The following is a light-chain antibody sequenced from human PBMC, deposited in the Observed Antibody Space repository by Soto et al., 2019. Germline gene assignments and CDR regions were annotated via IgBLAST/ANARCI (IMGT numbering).Light chain of an antibody. V-gene: IGLV2-14*01. Sequence: QSVLTQPASVSGSPGQSITISCTGTSSDVGGYNYVSWYQQDPGKAPKLMIYDVSNRPSGVSNRFSGSKSGNTACLTISGLQAYYEADYYCTSYTSSSTKIFGPATNVTVL. CDR1: SSDVGGYNY. J-gene: IGLJ1*01. CDR3: TSYTSSSTKI. CDR2: DVS.